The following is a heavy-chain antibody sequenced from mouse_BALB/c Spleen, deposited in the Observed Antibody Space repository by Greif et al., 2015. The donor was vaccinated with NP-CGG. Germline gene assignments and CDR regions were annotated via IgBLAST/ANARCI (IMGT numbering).Heavy chain of an antibody. Sequence: QVQLKQSGAELVKPGASVKLSCKASGYTFTSYWMHWVKQRPGQGLEWIGEINPSNGRTNYNEKFKSKATLTVDKSSSTAYMQLSSLTSEDSAVYYCATYDGYYYYAMDYWGQGISVTVSS. J-gene: IGHJ4*01. CDR3: ATYDGYYYYAMDY. CDR1: GYTFTSYW. CDR2: INPSNGRT. D-gene: IGHD2-3*01. V-gene: IGHV1S81*02.